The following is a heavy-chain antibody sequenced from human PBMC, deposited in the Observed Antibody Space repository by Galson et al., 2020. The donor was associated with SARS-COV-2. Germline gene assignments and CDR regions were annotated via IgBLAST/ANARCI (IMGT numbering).Heavy chain of an antibody. J-gene: IGHJ4*02. Sequence: SLKLYCAAPGFTFDDYAIHWVRQGLGKGPEWVSGMSWNSGTIGYAGSVKGRFTISRDNAKNSLYLQMNSLRPEDTAFYYCAKGHNSYRSSWYEVDYWGQGTLVTVSS. V-gene: IGHV3-9*01. CDR3: AKGHNSYRSSWYEVDY. CDR2: MSWNSGTI. D-gene: IGHD6-13*01. CDR1: GFTFDDYA.